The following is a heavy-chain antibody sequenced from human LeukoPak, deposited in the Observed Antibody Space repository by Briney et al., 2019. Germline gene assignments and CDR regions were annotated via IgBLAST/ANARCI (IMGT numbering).Heavy chain of an antibody. D-gene: IGHD3-10*01. CDR2: ISWNSGSI. CDR1: GFTFHDYA. CDR3: AKDVYAVGEYYFDY. Sequence: GRSLRLSSAASGFTFHDYAMHWVRQAPGKGLEWVSGISWNSGSIGYADSVKGRFTISRDNAKNSLYLQMNSLRAEDTALYYCAKDVYAVGEYYFDYWGQGTLVTVSS. J-gene: IGHJ4*02. V-gene: IGHV3-9*01.